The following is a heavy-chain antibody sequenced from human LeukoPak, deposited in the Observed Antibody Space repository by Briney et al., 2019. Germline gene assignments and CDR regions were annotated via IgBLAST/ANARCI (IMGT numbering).Heavy chain of an antibody. D-gene: IGHD6-13*01. V-gene: IGHV4-4*02. Sequence: PSETLSLTCAVSGGSISSSNWWSWVRQSPGKGLEWIGEIYHTGSTNYHPSLKSRVTISVDKSKNQFSLKLSSVTAADTAVYYCARQSIAAAGTGVYFDYWGQGTLVTVSS. CDR1: GGSISSSNW. CDR3: ARQSIAAAGTGVYFDY. CDR2: IYHTGST. J-gene: IGHJ4*02.